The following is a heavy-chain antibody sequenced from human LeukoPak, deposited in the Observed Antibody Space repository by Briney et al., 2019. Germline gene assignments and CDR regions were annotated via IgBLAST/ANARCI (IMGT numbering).Heavy chain of an antibody. Sequence: ASVKVSCKASGYTFTGYYMHWVRQAPGQGLDRMGWINPNSGGTNYAQKFQGRVTMTRDTSISTAYMELSRLRSDDTAVYYCARVVGEMATITPFDYWGQGTLVTVSS. J-gene: IGHJ4*02. CDR2: INPNSGGT. CDR3: ARVVGEMATITPFDY. D-gene: IGHD5-24*01. V-gene: IGHV1-2*02. CDR1: GYTFTGYY.